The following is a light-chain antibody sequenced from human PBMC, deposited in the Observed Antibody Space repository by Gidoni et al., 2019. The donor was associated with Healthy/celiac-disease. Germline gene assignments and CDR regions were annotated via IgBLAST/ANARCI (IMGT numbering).Light chain of an antibody. CDR3: QQRSNWPPRGT. Sequence: EIVLPQSPATLSLSPGESATLSCRASQSVSSYLAWYQQNPGQAPRLLIYDASTRATGIPARFSGSGSGTDFTLTISSLEPEDFAVYYCQQRSNWPPRGTFGGGTKVEIK. J-gene: IGKJ4*01. CDR2: DAS. V-gene: IGKV3-11*01. CDR1: QSVSSY.